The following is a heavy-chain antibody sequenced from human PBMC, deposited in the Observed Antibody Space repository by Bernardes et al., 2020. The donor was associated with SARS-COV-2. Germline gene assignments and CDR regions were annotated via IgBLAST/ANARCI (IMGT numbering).Heavy chain of an antibody. CDR3: ARLGNYCSSTSCQRYYYGMDV. J-gene: IGHJ6*02. D-gene: IGHD2-2*01. CDR1: GYTFTGYY. CDR2: INPNSGGT. Sequence: ASVKVSCKASGYTFTGYYMHWVRQAPGQGLEWMGWINPNSGGTNYAQKFQGRVTMTRDTSISTAYMELSRLRSDDTAVYYCARLGNYCSSTSCQRYYYGMDVWGQGTTVTVSS. V-gene: IGHV1-2*02.